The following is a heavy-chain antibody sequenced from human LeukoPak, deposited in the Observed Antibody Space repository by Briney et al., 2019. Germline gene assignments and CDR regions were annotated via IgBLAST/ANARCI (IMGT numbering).Heavy chain of an antibody. V-gene: IGHV1-18*01. CDR3: ARSTYYDFWSGYSNYYHGMDV. Sequence: ASVKVSCKASGYTFTSYGISWVRQAPGQGLEWMGWISAYNGNTNYAQKLQGRVTMTTDTSTSTAYMELRSLRSDDTAVYYCARSTYYDFWSGYSNYYHGMDVWGQGTTVTVSS. CDR1: GYTFTSYG. J-gene: IGHJ6*02. D-gene: IGHD3-3*01. CDR2: ISAYNGNT.